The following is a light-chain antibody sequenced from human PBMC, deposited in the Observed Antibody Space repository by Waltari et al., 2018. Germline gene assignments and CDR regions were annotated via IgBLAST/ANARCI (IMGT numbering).Light chain of an antibody. V-gene: IGLV2-14*03. CDR1: SSDVGRYNY. Sequence: QSALTQPASVSGSPGQSITVSCTGTSSDVGRYNYVSWYQQYPGNSPKLMIYDVNNRPSGGSDRFSGSKSGNTASLTISGLQAEDEAEYYCSSFTTSNTWVFGGGTKVTVL. J-gene: IGLJ2*01. CDR2: DVN. CDR3: SSFTTSNTWV.